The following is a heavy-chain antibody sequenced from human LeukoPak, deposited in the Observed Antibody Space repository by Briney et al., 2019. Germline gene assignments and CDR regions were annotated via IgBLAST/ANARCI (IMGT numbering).Heavy chain of an antibody. Sequence: GESLKISCKGSGYWFTNYWIGWVRQMPGKGLEWMGIIYPGDSDTGYSPSFQGQVTVSADKSISTAYLQWSSLKASDTAMYYCARHITSYFDSSGYGIDYWGQGTLVTVSS. D-gene: IGHD3-22*01. V-gene: IGHV5-51*01. J-gene: IGHJ4*02. CDR1: GYWFTNYW. CDR3: ARHITSYFDSSGYGIDY. CDR2: IYPGDSDT.